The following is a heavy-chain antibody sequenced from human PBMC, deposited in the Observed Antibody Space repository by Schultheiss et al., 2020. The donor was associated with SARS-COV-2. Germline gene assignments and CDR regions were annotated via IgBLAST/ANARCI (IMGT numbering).Heavy chain of an antibody. CDR2: ISSNGGST. CDR1: GFTFSSYA. CDR3: AKDLGYCSSTSCHTLLDY. V-gene: IGHV3-64*04. J-gene: IGHJ4*02. D-gene: IGHD2-2*02. Sequence: GGSLRLSCSASGFTFSSYAMHWVRQAPGKGLEYVSAISSNGGSTYYADSVKGRFTISRDNSKNTLYLQMNSLRAEDTAVYYCAKDLGYCSSTSCHTLLDYWGQGTLVTVSS.